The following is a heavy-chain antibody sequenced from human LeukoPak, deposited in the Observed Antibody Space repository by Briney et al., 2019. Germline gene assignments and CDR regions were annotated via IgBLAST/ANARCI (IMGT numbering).Heavy chain of an antibody. D-gene: IGHD3-22*01. CDR3: ATLGYYDSSGPDH. CDR1: GFTFSSYE. V-gene: IGHV3-48*03. CDR2: ISSSGSTI. J-gene: IGHJ5*02. Sequence: GGSLRLSCAASGFTFSSYEMNWVRQAPGKGLEWVSYISSSGSTIYYADSVKGRFTISRDNAKNTLYLQMNSLRAEDTAVYYCATLGYYDSSGPDHWGQGTLVTVSS.